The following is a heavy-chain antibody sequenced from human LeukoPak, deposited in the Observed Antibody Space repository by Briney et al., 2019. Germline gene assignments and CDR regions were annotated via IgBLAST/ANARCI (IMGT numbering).Heavy chain of an antibody. V-gene: IGHV3-30-3*01. J-gene: IGHJ4*02. CDR1: GFTFSSYA. CDR2: ISYDGSNK. Sequence: PGGSLRLSCAASGFTFSSYAMHWVRQAPGKGLEWVAVISYDGSNKYYADSVKGRFTISRDNSKNTLYLQMNSLRAEDTAVYYCASLGYCSGGSCHRNLDYWSQGTLVTVSS. D-gene: IGHD2-15*01. CDR3: ASLGYCSGGSCHRNLDY.